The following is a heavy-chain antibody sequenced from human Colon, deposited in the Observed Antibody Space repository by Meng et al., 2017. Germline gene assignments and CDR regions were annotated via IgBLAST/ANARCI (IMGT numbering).Heavy chain of an antibody. D-gene: IGHD4-11*01. CDR2: IYGSGST. CDR3: ARYRMTTGRRFDP. J-gene: IGHJ5*02. Sequence: QVQLQESGPGLVKPSETLSLTCAVSGGSISSYNWSWIRQCPGKGLEWIGYIYGSGSTNYNPSLKSRVTISVDTSKNQFSLKLRSVTAADTAVYFCARYRMTTGRRFDPWGQGTLVTVSS. CDR1: GGSISSYN. V-gene: IGHV4-59*12.